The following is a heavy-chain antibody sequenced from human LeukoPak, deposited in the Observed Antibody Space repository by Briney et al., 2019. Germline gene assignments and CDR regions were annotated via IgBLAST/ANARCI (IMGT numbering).Heavy chain of an antibody. CDR1: GYTFTSYA. CDR3: ASSGIIVGPRGDAFDI. Sequence: ASVKVSCKASGYTFTSYAMHWVRQAPGQGLEWMGIINPSGGSTSYAQKFQGRVTMTRDTSTSTVYMELSSLRSEDTAVYYCASSGIIVGPRGDAFDIWGQGTMVTVSS. V-gene: IGHV1-46*01. CDR2: INPSGGST. J-gene: IGHJ3*02. D-gene: IGHD1-26*01.